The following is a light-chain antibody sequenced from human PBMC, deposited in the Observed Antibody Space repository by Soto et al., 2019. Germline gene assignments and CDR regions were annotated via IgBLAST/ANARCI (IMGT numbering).Light chain of an antibody. CDR2: GAS. CDR3: QQYNNWPPVT. CDR1: QSVSNN. V-gene: IGKV3-15*01. Sequence: EIVMTQSPATLSVSPGERATLSCRASQSVSNNLTWYQQKPGQTPRLLIYGASTWATGIPVRFSGSRSGTEFTLTLSSLQSEDFAVYNCQQYNNWPPVTFGQGTKLEIK. J-gene: IGKJ2*01.